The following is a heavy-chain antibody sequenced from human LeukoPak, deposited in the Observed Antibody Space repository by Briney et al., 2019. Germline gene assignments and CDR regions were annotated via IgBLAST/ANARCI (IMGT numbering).Heavy chain of an antibody. V-gene: IGHV3-30*04. J-gene: IGHJ4*02. CDR3: ARDLYSYGPFDY. Sequence: GGSLRLSCAASGFTFGSYTMHWVRQAPGKGLDWVALISYDGSEKSYADSVKGRFTIPRHNTKNTLYPQINILRAEDTAVYYCARDLYSYGPFDYWGQGTLVTVSS. D-gene: IGHD5-18*01. CDR1: GFTFGSYT. CDR2: ISYDGSEK.